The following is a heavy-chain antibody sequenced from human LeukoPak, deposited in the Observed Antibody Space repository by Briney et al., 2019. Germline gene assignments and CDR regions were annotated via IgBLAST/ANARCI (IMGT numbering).Heavy chain of an antibody. Sequence: SETLSLTCTVSGGSISSSSYYWGWIRQPPGKGLEWIGSIYYSGSTYYNPSLKSRVTLSVDTSKNQFSLKLSPVTAADTAVYYCASLYGGSAWDYWGQGTLVTVSS. V-gene: IGHV4-39*01. CDR2: IYYSGST. J-gene: IGHJ4*02. CDR1: GGSISSSSYY. CDR3: ASLYGGSAWDY. D-gene: IGHD4-23*01.